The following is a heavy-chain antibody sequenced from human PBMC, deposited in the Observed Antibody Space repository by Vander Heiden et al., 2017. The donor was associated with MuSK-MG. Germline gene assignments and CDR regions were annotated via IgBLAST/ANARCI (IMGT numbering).Heavy chain of an antibody. Sequence: QVQLVESGGGVVQPGRSLRLSCAASAFTFSSYAMHWVRQAPGKGLEWVAVISYDGSNKYYADSVKGRFTISRDNSKNTLYLQMNSLRAEDTAVYYCARDRYYDSSGPFDYWGQGTLVTVSS. CDR1: AFTFSSYA. D-gene: IGHD3-22*01. V-gene: IGHV3-30*04. J-gene: IGHJ4*02. CDR3: ARDRYYDSSGPFDY. CDR2: ISYDGSNK.